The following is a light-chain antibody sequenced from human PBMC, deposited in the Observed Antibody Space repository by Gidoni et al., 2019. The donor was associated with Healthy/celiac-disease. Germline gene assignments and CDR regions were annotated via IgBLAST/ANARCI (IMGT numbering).Light chain of an antibody. Sequence: QSALTQPAPVSGFPGQAITIPCTGTSRDVGGYNYVSWYQHHPGKAPKLMIYEVSNRPSGVSNRCSGSKSGNTASLTISGLQAEDEADYYCSSYTSSSTRVFGTGTKVTVL. CDR1: SRDVGGYNY. CDR3: SSYTSSSTRV. V-gene: IGLV2-14*01. J-gene: IGLJ1*01. CDR2: EVS.